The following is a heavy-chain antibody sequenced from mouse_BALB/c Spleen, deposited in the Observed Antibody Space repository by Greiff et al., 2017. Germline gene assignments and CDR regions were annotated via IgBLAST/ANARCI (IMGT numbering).Heavy chain of an antibody. J-gene: IGHJ4*01. D-gene: IGHD3-2*01. CDR1: GFTFSSYA. CDR2: ISSGGSYT. Sequence: EVQGVESGGGLVKPGGSLKLSCAASGFTFSSYAMSWVRQTPEKRLEWVATISSGGSYTYYPDSVKGRFTISRDNAKNTLYLQMSSLKSEDTAMYYCARHGDSSGYVSAMDYWGQGTSVTVSS. CDR3: ARHGDSSGYVSAMDY. V-gene: IGHV5-9-3*01.